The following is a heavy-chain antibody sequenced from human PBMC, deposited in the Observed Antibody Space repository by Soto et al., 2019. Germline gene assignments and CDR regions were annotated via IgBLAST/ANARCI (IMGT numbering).Heavy chain of an antibody. Sequence: GGSLRLSCAASGFTFSSYAMSWVHQAPGKGLEWVSAISGSGGSTYYADSVKGRFTISRDNSKNTLYLQMNSLRAEDTAVYYCAKHPVVGYDSSGYFYRIDWYFDLWGRGTLVTVSS. CDR3: AKHPVVGYDSSGYFYRIDWYFDL. CDR1: GFTFSSYA. D-gene: IGHD3-22*01. J-gene: IGHJ2*01. CDR2: ISGSGGST. V-gene: IGHV3-23*01.